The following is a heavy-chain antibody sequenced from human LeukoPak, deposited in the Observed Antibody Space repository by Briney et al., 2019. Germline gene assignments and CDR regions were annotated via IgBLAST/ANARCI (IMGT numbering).Heavy chain of an antibody. J-gene: IGHJ4*02. Sequence: PSETLSLTCTVSGGSISSYYWSWIRQPPGKGLEWIGYISYRGRTHYNPSLKSRVTISVDTSKNQFSLKLSSVTAADTAVYYCAREFTYYGSGNYEDYLDYWGQGALVTVSS. CDR2: ISYRGRT. CDR1: GGSISSYY. CDR3: AREFTYYGSGNYEDYLDY. V-gene: IGHV4-59*01. D-gene: IGHD3-10*01.